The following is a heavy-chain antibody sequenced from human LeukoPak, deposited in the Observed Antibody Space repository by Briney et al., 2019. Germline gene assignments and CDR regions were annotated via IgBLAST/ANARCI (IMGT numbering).Heavy chain of an antibody. CDR1: GGSISSSSYC. CDR3: ARISTVMAAAVDY. J-gene: IGHJ4*02. Sequence: TSETLSLTCTVSGGSISSSSYCWGWIRQPPGKGLEWIGSIYYSGSTYYNPSLKSRVTISVDTSKNQFSLKLSSVTAADTAVYYCARISTVMAAAVDYWGQGTLVTVSS. CDR2: IYYSGST. V-gene: IGHV4-39*07. D-gene: IGHD6-13*01.